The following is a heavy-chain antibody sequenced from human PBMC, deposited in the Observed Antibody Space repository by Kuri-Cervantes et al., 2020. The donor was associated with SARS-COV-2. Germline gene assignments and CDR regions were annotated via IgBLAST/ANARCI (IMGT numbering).Heavy chain of an antibody. CDR1: GFTFSSYA. Sequence: GESLKISCAASGFTFSSYAMSWVRQAPGKGLEWVPAISGSGGSTYYADSVKGRFTISRDNSKNTLYLQMNSLRAEDTAVYYCAKGVGATRWGQGTLVTVSS. D-gene: IGHD1-26*01. CDR3: AKGVGATR. V-gene: IGHV3-23*01. J-gene: IGHJ4*02. CDR2: ISGSGGST.